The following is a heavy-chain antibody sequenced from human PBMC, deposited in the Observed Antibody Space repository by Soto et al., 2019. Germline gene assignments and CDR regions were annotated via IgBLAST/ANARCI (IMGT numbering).Heavy chain of an antibody. D-gene: IGHD3-22*01. CDR2: IIPIFGTA. V-gene: IGHV1-69*06. J-gene: IGHJ4*02. Sequence: QVQLVQSGAEVKKPGSSVKVSCKASGGTFSSYAISWVRQAPGQGLEWMGGIIPIFGTANYAQKFQGRVTITADKSTSTAYMELSSLRSEDTAVYYCARTKYYYDSSGYYYMHWGQGTLVTVSS. CDR1: GGTFSSYA. CDR3: ARTKYYYDSSGYYYMH.